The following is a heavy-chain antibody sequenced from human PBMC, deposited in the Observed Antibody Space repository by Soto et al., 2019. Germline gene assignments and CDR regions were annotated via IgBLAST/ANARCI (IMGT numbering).Heavy chain of an antibody. Sequence: PSETLSLTCAVYGGSFSGYYWSWIRQPPGKGLEWIGEINHSGSTNYNPSLKSRVTISVDTSENQFSLKLSSVTAADTAVYYCARGLRTWGQGTLVTVSS. CDR3: ARGLRT. V-gene: IGHV4-34*01. CDR1: GGSFSGYY. CDR2: INHSGST. J-gene: IGHJ5*02.